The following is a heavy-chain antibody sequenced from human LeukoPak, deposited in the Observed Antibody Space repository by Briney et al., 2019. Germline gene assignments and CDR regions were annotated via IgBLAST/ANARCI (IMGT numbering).Heavy chain of an antibody. D-gene: IGHD5/OR15-5a*01. J-gene: IGHJ6*03. CDR3: ARAKIYESSFPYYMDV. CDR2: INAGNGNT. CDR1: GYTFTSYA. Sequence: PGGSLRLSCAASGYTFTSYAMHWVRQAPGQRLEWMGWINAGNGNTKYSQEFQGRVTITRDTSASTAYMELSSLRSEDMAVYYCARAKIYESSFPYYMDVWGKGTTVTVSS. V-gene: IGHV1-3*03.